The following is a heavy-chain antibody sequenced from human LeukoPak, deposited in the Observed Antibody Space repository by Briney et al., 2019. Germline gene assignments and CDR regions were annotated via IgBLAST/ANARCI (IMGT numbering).Heavy chain of an antibody. Sequence: CGPTLAKPTQTRTLTCTFSGFSLSTTGVGVGWIRQPPEKAPEWLALVYWNDDKRYSPSLESSLTISKDTSKNQVVLTITNMGPVDTATYYCAHRRPYYSGSGSYSISWFDPWGQGISVTVSS. CDR1: GFSLSTTGVG. CDR3: AHRRPYYSGSGSYSISWFDP. D-gene: IGHD3-10*01. CDR2: VYWNDDK. J-gene: IGHJ5*02. V-gene: IGHV2-5*01.